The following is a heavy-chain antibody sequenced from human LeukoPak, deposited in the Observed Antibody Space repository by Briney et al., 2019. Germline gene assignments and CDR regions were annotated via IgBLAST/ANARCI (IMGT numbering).Heavy chain of an antibody. D-gene: IGHD2/OR15-2a*01. Sequence: GGSLRLSCAASGFTLSSYSMNWVRQAPGKGLEWVSSIAVSSSTIKYADSVKGRFTISRDNAKNSLNLQLDGLRADDTAVYYCARDGEYSNYYYYYIDVWGKGTTVTVSS. V-gene: IGHV3-21*01. CDR3: ARDGEYSNYYYYYIDV. CDR2: IAVSSSTI. CDR1: GFTLSSYS. J-gene: IGHJ6*03.